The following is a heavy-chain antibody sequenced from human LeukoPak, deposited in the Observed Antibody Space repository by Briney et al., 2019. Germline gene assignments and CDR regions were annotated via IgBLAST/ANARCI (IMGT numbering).Heavy chain of an antibody. CDR3: AAWGDSGLVFDY. CDR1: GGSFSGYY. CDR2: INHSGST. V-gene: IGHV4-34*01. Sequence: PSETLSLTCAVYGGSFSGYYWSWIRQPPGKGLEWIGEINHSGSTNYNPSLKSRVTISVDTSKSQFSLKLSSVTAADTAVYYCAAWGDSGLVFDYWGQGTLVTVSS. D-gene: IGHD6-19*01. J-gene: IGHJ4*02.